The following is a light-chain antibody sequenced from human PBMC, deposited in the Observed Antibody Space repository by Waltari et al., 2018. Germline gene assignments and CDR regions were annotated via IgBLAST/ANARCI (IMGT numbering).Light chain of an antibody. Sequence: QSALTQPRSVSGSPGQSVTIPCTGTSSDVGGYNYVSWYQQHPGKAPKLMIYDVSKRPSGVPDRCSGSKSGITASLTISGLQAEDWADYYCGSYAGSLVVFGGGTKLTVL. V-gene: IGLV2-11*01. CDR1: SSDVGGYNY. J-gene: IGLJ2*01. CDR2: DVS. CDR3: GSYAGSLVV.